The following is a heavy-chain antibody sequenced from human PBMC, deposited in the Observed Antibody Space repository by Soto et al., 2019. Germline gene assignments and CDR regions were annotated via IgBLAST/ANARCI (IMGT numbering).Heavy chain of an antibody. CDR1: GFTFGDYA. D-gene: IGHD1-20*01. J-gene: IGHJ4*02. V-gene: IGHV3-49*03. CDR3: TRDFSGSYNWNVNLSPSDY. CDR2: IRSKAYGGTA. Sequence: EVQLVESGGGLVQPGWSLRLSCTASGFTFGDYAMSWFRQAPGKGLEWVGFIRSKAYGGTAEYAASVKGRFTISRDDSKSIAYLQMNSLKTEDTAVYYCTRDFSGSYNWNVNLSPSDYWGQGTLVTVSS.